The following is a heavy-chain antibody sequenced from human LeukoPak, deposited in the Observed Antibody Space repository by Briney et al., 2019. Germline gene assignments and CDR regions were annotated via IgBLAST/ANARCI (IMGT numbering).Heavy chain of an antibody. CDR3: ADLISYSSDPDAFDI. CDR2: IKQDGSEK. J-gene: IGHJ3*02. Sequence: GGSLRLSCAASGFTFSSYWMSWVRPAPGKGLEWVANIKQDGSEKYYVDSVKGRFTISRDNAKNSLYLQMNSLRAEDTAVYYCADLISYSSDPDAFDIWGQGTMVTVSS. V-gene: IGHV3-7*01. CDR1: GFTFSSYW. D-gene: IGHD6-25*01.